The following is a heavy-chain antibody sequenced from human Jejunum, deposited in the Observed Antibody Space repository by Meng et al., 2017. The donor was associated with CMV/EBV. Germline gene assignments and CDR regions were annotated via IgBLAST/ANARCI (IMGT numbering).Heavy chain of an antibody. Sequence: SCFTFSPYGLHCVHQAPGKGLEWMAFLSSDGSNKYYADSVKGRFTISRDNSKNTLYLQLNSLRAEDTAVYYCAKGMTYYDGSGEIDYWGQGTLVTVSS. V-gene: IGHV3-30*18. D-gene: IGHD3-22*01. CDR1: CFTFSPYG. CDR3: AKGMTYYDGSGEIDY. CDR2: LSSDGSNK. J-gene: IGHJ4*02.